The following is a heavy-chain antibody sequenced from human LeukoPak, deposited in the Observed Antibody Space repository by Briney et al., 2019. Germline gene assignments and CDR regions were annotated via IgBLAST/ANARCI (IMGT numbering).Heavy chain of an antibody. Sequence: SVKVSCKASGGTFSSYAISWVRQAPGQGLEWMGGIIPIFGTANYAQKFQGRVTITTDESTSTAYMELSSLRPEDTAVYYCARDGGAYYYDSSGYYFNWFDPWGQGTLVTVSS. V-gene: IGHV1-69*05. D-gene: IGHD3-22*01. CDR2: IIPIFGTA. CDR1: GGTFSSYA. J-gene: IGHJ5*02. CDR3: ARDGGAYYYDSSGYYFNWFDP.